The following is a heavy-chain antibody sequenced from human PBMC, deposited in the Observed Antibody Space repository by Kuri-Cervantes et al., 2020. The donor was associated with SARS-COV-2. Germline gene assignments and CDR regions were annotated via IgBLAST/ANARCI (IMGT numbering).Heavy chain of an antibody. CDR3: TTEGGSGAYYDFWSGYQSFDY. V-gene: IGHV3-21*04. CDR1: GFTFSSYS. Sequence: GESLKISCAASGFTFSSYSMNWVRQAPGKGLEWVSSISSSSSYIYYADSVKGRFTISRDNAKNSLYLQMNSLRAEDTAVYYCTTEGGSGAYYDFWSGYQSFDYWGQGTLVTVAS. J-gene: IGHJ4*02. D-gene: IGHD3-3*01. CDR2: ISSSSSYI.